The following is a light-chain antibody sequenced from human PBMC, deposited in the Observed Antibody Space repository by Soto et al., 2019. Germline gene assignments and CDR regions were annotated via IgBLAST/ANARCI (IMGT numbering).Light chain of an antibody. V-gene: IGLV2-14*01. CDR1: SSDVGGYNY. CDR3: SSYTSSSTPDVV. J-gene: IGLJ2*01. CDR2: DVS. Sequence: QSALTQPASVSGSPGQSITISCTGTSSDVGGYNYVSWYQQHPGKAPKLMIYDVSNRPSGVSNRFSGSKSGNTASLTISGLQAEDEADYYCSSYTSSSTPDVVFVGGTKLTVL.